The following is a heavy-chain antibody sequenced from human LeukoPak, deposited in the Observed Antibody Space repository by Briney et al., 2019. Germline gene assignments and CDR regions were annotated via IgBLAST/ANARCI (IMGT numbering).Heavy chain of an antibody. CDR2: INHSGST. J-gene: IGHJ6*04. D-gene: IGHD3-10*01. Sequence: SETLSLTCAVYGGSFSGYYWSWIRQPPGKGLEWIGEINHSGSTNYNPSPKSRVTISVDTSKNQFSLKLSSVTAADTAVYYCATSPNYYGSGSYRYYYYGMDVWGKGTTVTVSS. CDR3: ATSPNYYGSGSYRYYYYGMDV. V-gene: IGHV4-34*01. CDR1: GGSFSGYY.